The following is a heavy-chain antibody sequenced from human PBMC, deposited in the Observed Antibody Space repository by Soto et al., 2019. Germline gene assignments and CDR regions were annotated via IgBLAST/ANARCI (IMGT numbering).Heavy chain of an antibody. V-gene: IGHV4-59*01. Sequence: WTWIRQPPGKGLEWIAYIYYTGTTSYHPSLKSRVTISVDTSKNQFSLKFSSVTAADTAVYYCARGRQWLDYWGQGTLVTVSS. CDR3: ARGRQWLDY. J-gene: IGHJ4*02. D-gene: IGHD6-19*01. CDR2: IYYTGTT.